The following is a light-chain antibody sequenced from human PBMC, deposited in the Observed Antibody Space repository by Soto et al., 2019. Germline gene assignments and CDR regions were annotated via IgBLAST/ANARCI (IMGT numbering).Light chain of an antibody. CDR2: DVS. J-gene: IGLJ1*01. CDR3: SSYSAGTTNSV. CDR1: SSDIGLYNS. V-gene: IGLV2-14*01. Sequence: QSVLTQSTSVSGSPGQSITISCTGSSSDIGLYNSVAWYQQRPGRVPKLILYDVSSRPSGVSRRFSGSKSDNTASLTISGLQSEDEADYYCSSYSAGTTNSVFGTGTKVTVL.